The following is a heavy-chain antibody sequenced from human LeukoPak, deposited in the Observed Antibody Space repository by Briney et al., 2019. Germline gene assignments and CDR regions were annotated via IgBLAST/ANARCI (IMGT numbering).Heavy chain of an antibody. V-gene: IGHV4-39*01. CDR3: ARRRVYYGSGSYMVS. J-gene: IGHJ5*02. CDR1: GVSIARSRNY. D-gene: IGHD3-10*01. CDR2: IYSSGGP. Sequence: SETLSLNCTVSGVSIARSRNYWGWVRLPPGKGLEWIGTIYSSGGPYYNPSLKSRVTISVDTSKNQFSLKLSSVTAADTAVYYCARRRVYYGSGSYMVSWGQGTLVTVSS.